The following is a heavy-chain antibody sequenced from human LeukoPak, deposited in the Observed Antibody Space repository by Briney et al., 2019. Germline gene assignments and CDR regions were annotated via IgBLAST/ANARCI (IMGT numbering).Heavy chain of an antibody. D-gene: IGHD6-19*01. CDR2: ISGSGDST. CDR1: GFTFSNYA. V-gene: IGHV3-23*01. J-gene: IGHJ4*02. CDR3: ARDYRDSSGWYDMDY. Sequence: GGSLRLSCAASGFTFSNYAMTWVRQAPGKGLEWVSSISGSGDSTYYADSVKGRFTISRDNSRRTVYLQMNSLRAEDTAVCYCARDYRDSSGWYDMDYWGQGTLVTVSS.